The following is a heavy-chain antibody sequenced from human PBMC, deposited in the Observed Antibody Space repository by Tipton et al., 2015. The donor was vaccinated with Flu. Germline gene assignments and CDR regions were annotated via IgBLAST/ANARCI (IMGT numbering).Heavy chain of an antibody. J-gene: IGHJ4*02. Sequence: TLSLTCTVSGGSISSSSYYWGWIRQPPGKGLEWIGSIYYSGSTYYNPSLKIRVTISVDTSKNQFSLKLSSVTAADTAVYYCARLGIAARRGTFDYWGQGTLGTVSS. V-gene: IGHV4-39*07. CDR2: IYYSGST. CDR1: GGSISSSSYY. D-gene: IGHD6-6*01. CDR3: ARLGIAARRGTFDY.